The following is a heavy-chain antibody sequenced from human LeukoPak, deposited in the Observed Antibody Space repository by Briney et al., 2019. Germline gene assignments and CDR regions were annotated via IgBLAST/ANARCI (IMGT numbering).Heavy chain of an antibody. J-gene: IGHJ3*02. D-gene: IGHD3-22*01. CDR2: TYYSGST. CDR1: GGSISSYY. CDR3: AREAYYYDSSGSDAFDI. V-gene: IGHV4-59*01. Sequence: PSETLSLTCTVSGGSISSYYWSWIRQPPGKGLEWIGYTYYSGSTNYNPSLKSRVTISVDTSKNQFSLKLSSVTAADTAVYYCAREAYYYDSSGSDAFDIWGQGTMVTVSS.